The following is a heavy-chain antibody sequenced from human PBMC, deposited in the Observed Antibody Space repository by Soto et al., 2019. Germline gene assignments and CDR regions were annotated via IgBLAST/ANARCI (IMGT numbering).Heavy chain of an antibody. CDR2: INPNSGGT. CDR3: ARDIVLMAGDYYYGMDV. D-gene: IGHD2-8*01. Sequence: ASVKVSCMASGYTFPGYYMHWVRQAPGQGLEWMGWINPNSGGTNYAQKFQGRVTMTRDTSISTAYMELSRLRSDDTAVYYCARDIVLMAGDYYYGMDVWGQGTTVTVSS. V-gene: IGHV1-2*02. J-gene: IGHJ6*02. CDR1: GYTFPGYY.